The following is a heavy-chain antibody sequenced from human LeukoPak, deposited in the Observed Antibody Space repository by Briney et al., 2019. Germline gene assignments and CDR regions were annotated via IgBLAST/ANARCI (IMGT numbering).Heavy chain of an antibody. CDR1: GGSIRTYY. V-gene: IGHV4-4*07. Sequence: SETLSLTCTASGGSIRTYYWSWIRQPPGKGLEWIGRMSTSGSTKLNPSLKSRVTMSVDTSKNQLSLKLSSVTAADTAVYYCARHLPGELLQVDAFHIWGQGTMVIVSS. D-gene: IGHD1-26*01. J-gene: IGHJ3*02. CDR2: MSTSGST. CDR3: ARHLPGELLQVDAFHI.